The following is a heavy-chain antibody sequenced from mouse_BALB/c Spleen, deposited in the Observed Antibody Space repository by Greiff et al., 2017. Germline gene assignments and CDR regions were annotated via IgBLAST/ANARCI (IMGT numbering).Heavy chain of an antibody. CDR1: GFNIKDTY. J-gene: IGHJ4*01. Sequence: VQLQQSGAELVKPGASVKLSCTASGFNIKDTYMHWVKQRPEQGLEWIGRIDPANGTTKYDPKFQGKATITADTSSNTAYLQLSSLTSEDTAVYYCARYRYYYAMDYWGQGTSVTVSS. D-gene: IGHD2-14*01. CDR2: IDPANGTT. V-gene: IGHV14-3*02. CDR3: ARYRYYYAMDY.